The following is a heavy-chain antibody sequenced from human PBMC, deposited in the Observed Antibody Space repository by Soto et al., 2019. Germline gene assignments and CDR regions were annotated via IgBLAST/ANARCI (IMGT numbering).Heavy chain of an antibody. CDR2: VDYSGRT. J-gene: IGHJ5*02. V-gene: IGHV4-61*03. CDR1: GGSVSSGSYH. CDR3: ARGLDP. Sequence: QVQLQESGPGLVKPSETLSLTCTVSGGSVSSGSYHWSWIRQPPGKGLQWIGSVDYSGRTNYSPSLKSRVTISMDMSRNHVSLNLRSVTAADTAVYYCARGLDPWGRGTLVTVSS.